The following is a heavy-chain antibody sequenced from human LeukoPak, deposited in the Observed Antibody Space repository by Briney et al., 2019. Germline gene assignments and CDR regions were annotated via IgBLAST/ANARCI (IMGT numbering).Heavy chain of an antibody. V-gene: IGHV1-46*01. CDR1: GGTFSSYV. Sequence: ASVKVSCKASGGTFSSYVINWVRQAPGQGLEWMGIINPSGGSTSYAQKFQGRVTMTRDTSTSTVYMELSSLRSEDTAVYYCARGFLPYYGSGNWFDPWGQGTLVTVSS. CDR2: INPSGGST. D-gene: IGHD3-10*01. CDR3: ARGFLPYYGSGNWFDP. J-gene: IGHJ5*02.